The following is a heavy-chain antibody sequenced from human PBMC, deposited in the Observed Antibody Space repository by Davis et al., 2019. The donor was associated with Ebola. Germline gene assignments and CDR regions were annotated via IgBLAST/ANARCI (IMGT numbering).Heavy chain of an antibody. J-gene: IGHJ4*02. D-gene: IGHD6-13*01. CDR1: GDSVSSNSAA. CDR2: TYYRSKWYN. CDR3: ARECITGSSSWYSTGHFDY. V-gene: IGHV6-1*01. Sequence: LRLSCAISGDSVSSNSAAWNWIRQSPSRGLEWLGRTYYRSKWYNDYAVSVKSRITFNPDTSKNQFSLQLNSVTPEDTAVYYCARECITGSSSWYSTGHFDYWGQGTLVTVSS.